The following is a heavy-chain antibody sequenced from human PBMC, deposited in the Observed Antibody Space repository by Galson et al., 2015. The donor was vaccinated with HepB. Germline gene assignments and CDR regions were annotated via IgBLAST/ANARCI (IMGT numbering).Heavy chain of an antibody. D-gene: IGHD6-13*01. CDR2: IIPILGIA. CDR3: ARDWPPDSSSWSDAFDI. Sequence: SVKVSCKASGGTFSSYAISWVRQAPGQGLEWMGRIIPILGIANYAQKFQGRVTITADKSTSTAYMELSSLRSEDTAVYYCARDWPPDSSSWSDAFDIWGQGTMVTVSS. CDR1: GGTFSSYA. J-gene: IGHJ3*02. V-gene: IGHV1-69*04.